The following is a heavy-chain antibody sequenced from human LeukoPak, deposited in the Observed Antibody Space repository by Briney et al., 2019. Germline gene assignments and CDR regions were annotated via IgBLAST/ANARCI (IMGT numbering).Heavy chain of an antibody. CDR3: AREPTIFANWFDP. Sequence: GASVKVSCKASGGTFSTYAVSWVRQAPGQGLEWMGGIIPIFGTANYAQKFQGRVTITTDESTSTAYMELSSLRSEDTAVYYCAREPTIFANWFDPWGQGTLVTVSS. CDR2: IIPIFGTA. J-gene: IGHJ5*02. CDR1: GGTFSTYA. V-gene: IGHV1-69*05. D-gene: IGHD3-3*01.